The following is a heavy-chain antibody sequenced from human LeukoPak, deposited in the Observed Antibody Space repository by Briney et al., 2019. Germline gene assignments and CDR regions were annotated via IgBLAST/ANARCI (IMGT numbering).Heavy chain of an antibody. D-gene: IGHD3-22*01. CDR2: ISAYNGNT. V-gene: IGHV1-18*01. CDR3: ARVQDTYYYDSSGYYPLDY. Sequence: ASVKVSCKASGYTFTSYGISWVRQAPGQGLEWMGWISAYNGNTNYAQKLQGRVTMTTDTSTSTAYMELRSLRYDDTAVYYCARVQDTYYYDSSGYYPLDYWGQGTLVTVSS. CDR1: GYTFTSYG. J-gene: IGHJ4*02.